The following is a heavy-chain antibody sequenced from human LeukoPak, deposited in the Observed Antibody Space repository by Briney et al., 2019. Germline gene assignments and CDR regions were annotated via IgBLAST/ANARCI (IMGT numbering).Heavy chain of an antibody. Sequence: GGSLRLSCAASGFTFSSYAMHWVRQAPGKGLEYVSAINSNGGSTYYANSVKGRFTISRDNSKNTLYLQMNSLRAEDTAVYYCASYDFWSGYPSYYFDYWGQGTLVTVSS. D-gene: IGHD3-3*01. V-gene: IGHV3-64*01. CDR2: INSNGGST. CDR1: GFTFSSYA. J-gene: IGHJ4*02. CDR3: ASYDFWSGYPSYYFDY.